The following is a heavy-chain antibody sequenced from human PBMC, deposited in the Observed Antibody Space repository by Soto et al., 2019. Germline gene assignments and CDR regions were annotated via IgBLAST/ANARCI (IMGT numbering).Heavy chain of an antibody. CDR3: ARDVEGSGWDALDY. CDR2: IIPIFGTA. V-gene: IGHV1-69*01. D-gene: IGHD6-19*01. Sequence: QVPLVQSGAEVKKPGSSVKVSCKASGGTFSSYAISWVRQAPGQGLEWMGGIIPIFGTANYAQKFQGRVTITADESTSTAYMELSSLRSEDTAVYYCARDVEGSGWDALDYWGQGTLVTVSS. CDR1: GGTFSSYA. J-gene: IGHJ4*02.